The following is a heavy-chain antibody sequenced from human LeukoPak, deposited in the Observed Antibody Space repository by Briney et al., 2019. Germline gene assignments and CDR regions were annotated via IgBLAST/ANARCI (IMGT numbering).Heavy chain of an antibody. CDR1: GFTFSSYFW. V-gene: IGHV3-74*01. Sequence: HTGGSLRLSCAASGFTFSSYFWMHWVRQAPGKGLVWVLRIKSDGSSSTYADSVKGRFTISRDNAKNSLYLQMNTLRAEDTAVYYCVRDLDLGGYSSFEYWGQGTLVTVSS. D-gene: IGHD4-23*01. CDR3: VRDLDLGGYSSFEY. J-gene: IGHJ4*02. CDR2: IKSDGSSS.